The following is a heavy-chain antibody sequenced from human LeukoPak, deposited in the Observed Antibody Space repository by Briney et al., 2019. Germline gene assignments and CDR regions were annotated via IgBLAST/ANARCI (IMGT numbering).Heavy chain of an antibody. CDR2: INPNSGGT. D-gene: IGHD1-1*01. CDR1: GYTFTGYY. Sequence: ASVKVSCKASGYTFTGYYMHWVRQAPGQGLEWMGWINPNSGGTNCAQKFQGRVTMTRDTSISTAYMELSRLRSDDTAVYYCARDKKWNDASFDYWGQGTLVTVSS. CDR3: ARDKKWNDASFDY. V-gene: IGHV1-2*02. J-gene: IGHJ4*02.